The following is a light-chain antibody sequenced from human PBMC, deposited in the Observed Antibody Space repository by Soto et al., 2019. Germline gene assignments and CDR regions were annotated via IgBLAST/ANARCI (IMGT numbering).Light chain of an antibody. CDR2: AAS. J-gene: IGKJ5*01. CDR3: QQSNRYPIT. CDR1: QGISSY. Sequence: VIWMTQSPSLLSASTGDRVTISCRMSQGISSYLAWYQQKPGEAPKVLIHAASTLQSGVPSRFSGSGSGTEFTLTINSLQPEDFATYYCQQSNRYPITFGQGTRLEIK. V-gene: IGKV1D-8*03.